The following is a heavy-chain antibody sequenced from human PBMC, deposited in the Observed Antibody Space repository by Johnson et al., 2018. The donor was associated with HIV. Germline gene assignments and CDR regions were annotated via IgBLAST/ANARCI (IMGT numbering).Heavy chain of an antibody. J-gene: IGHJ3*02. D-gene: IGHD5-18*01. Sequence: VQLVESGGGVVQPGRSLRLSCAASGFTFSDYYMSWIRQTPGKGLEWVSAIGTAGDTYYPGSVKGRITISRENAKNSLYLQMNSLRREDTAVYYCARGVRNSYGYLLGTFDIWGQGTMVTVSS. CDR1: GFTFSDYY. CDR2: IGTAGDT. CDR3: ARGVRNSYGYLLGTFDI. V-gene: IGHV3-13*01.